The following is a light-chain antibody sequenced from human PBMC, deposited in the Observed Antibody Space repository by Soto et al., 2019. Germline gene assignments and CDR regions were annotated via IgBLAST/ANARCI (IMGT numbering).Light chain of an antibody. CDR2: GAS. CDR3: QQYSNWPIT. CDR1: QSVSSN. J-gene: IGKJ5*01. V-gene: IGKV3-15*01. Sequence: DIVVTQSPDTLSVSPGERVTLSCRASQSVSSNLAWYQQKPGQAPRLLIYGASTRATGIPARFSGSGSETEFTLTISSLQSEDFAVYHCQQYSNWPITFGQGTRLEIK.